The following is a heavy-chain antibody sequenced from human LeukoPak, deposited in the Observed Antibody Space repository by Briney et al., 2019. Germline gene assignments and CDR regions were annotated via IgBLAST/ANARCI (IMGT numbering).Heavy chain of an antibody. CDR3: ASLCSTTRCYGRFGMDV. D-gene: IGHD2-2*01. CDR2: ISAYNGNT. Sequence: GASVRVSCKAFGYTFSSYVISWVRQAPGQGLEWRGWISAYNGNTNYAQKLQRRVTMTTDTYTTTAYMELRSLRSDDTAVYYCASLCSTTRCYGRFGMDVWGKGTTVTVSS. J-gene: IGHJ6*04. CDR1: GYTFSSYV. V-gene: IGHV1-18*04.